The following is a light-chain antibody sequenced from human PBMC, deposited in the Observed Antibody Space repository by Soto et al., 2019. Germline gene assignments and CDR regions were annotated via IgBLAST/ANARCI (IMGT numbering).Light chain of an antibody. J-gene: IGKJ1*01. V-gene: IGKV1-16*01. CDR1: HGIGTS. CDR3: QQYATYPRT. Sequence: DIQMTQSPSSLSVSVGDRVTITCRASHGIGTSLGWFQQHPGKAPKSPIYSASTLQVGVPSRFSGSGSGTDFTLTISSLQPEDFATYYCQQYATYPRTFGQGTKVEVK. CDR2: SAS.